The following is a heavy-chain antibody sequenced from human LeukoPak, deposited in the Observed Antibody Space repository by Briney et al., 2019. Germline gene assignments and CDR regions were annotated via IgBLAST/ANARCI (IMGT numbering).Heavy chain of an antibody. CDR1: GGSISGYY. D-gene: IGHD3-10*01. CDR3: ARGILGSGTYYS. CDR2: IHYSGST. J-gene: IGHJ4*02. V-gene: IGHV4-59*01. Sequence: AETLSLTCTVSGGSISGYYWSWIRQPPGKGLEWIGYIHYSGSTNYYPSLNSRVTISVDTSKNQFSLKLSAVTAADTAVYYCARGILGSGTYYSWGQGTLVTVSS.